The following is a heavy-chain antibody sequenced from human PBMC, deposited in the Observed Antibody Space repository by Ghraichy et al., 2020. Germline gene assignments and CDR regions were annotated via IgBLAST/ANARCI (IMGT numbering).Heavy chain of an antibody. V-gene: IGHV3-33*08. CDR1: GFTFSSYG. Sequence: GGSLRLSCAASGFTFSSYGMHWVRQAPGKGLEWVAVIWYDGSNKYYADSVKGRFTISRDNSKNTLYLQMNSLRAEDTAVYYCAREGLVATIGFFDYWGQGTLVTVSS. D-gene: IGHD5-12*01. CDR3: AREGLVATIGFFDY. CDR2: IWYDGSNK. J-gene: IGHJ4*02.